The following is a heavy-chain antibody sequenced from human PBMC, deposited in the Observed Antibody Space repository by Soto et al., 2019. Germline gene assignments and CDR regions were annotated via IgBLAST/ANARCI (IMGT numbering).Heavy chain of an antibody. CDR1: GGSINSGDYY. J-gene: IGHJ5*02. Sequence: KASETLSLTCTVSGGSINSGDYYWTWVRQPPGKGLEWIGYIYYGGNSQHNPSLKSRVTMSIDTSKNQFSLNLSSVTAADTAVYYCARDRRWLPRGPNNWLDLWGQGTQVTVSS. CDR2: IYYGGNS. CDR3: ARDRRWLPRGPNNWLDL. D-gene: IGHD5-12*01. V-gene: IGHV4-30-4*01.